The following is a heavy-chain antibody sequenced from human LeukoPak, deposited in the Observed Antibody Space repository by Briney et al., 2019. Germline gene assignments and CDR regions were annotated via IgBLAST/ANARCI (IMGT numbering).Heavy chain of an antibody. CDR3: ARDLRDILTGYYFY. D-gene: IGHD3-9*01. V-gene: IGHV1-18*01. CDR1: AYTFTNFD. J-gene: IGHJ4*02. CDR2: ISAYNGDT. Sequence: GASVKVSCKASAYTFTNFDFSWVRQAPGQGLEWMGWISAYNGDTNYAQKFQGRVSMTTDTSTSTAYMELRSLRSDDTAVYCCARDLRDILTGYYFYWGQGTLVTVSS.